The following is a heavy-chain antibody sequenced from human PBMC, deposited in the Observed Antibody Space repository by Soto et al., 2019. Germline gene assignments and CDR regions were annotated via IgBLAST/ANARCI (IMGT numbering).Heavy chain of an antibody. CDR1: SFYA. J-gene: IGHJ6*02. CDR3: ASTPVTGRYSYYGRDA. Sequence: VQPVQAGSEVKKPGSSVRVSCKTGSFYAVSWVRQAPGKGLEWMGGLIPVFDTPSYAQKFQGIVTITADKSKSTAYMKLSSLRSEDTALYYCASTPVTGRYSYYGRDAWDQGIAVTASS. CDR2: LIPVFDTP. V-gene: IGHV1-69*06. D-gene: IGHD4-4*01.